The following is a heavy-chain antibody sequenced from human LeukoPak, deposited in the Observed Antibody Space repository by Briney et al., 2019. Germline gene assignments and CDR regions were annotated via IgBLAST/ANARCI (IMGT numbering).Heavy chain of an antibody. V-gene: IGHV1-8*01. Sequence: GASVKVSCKASGYTFTSYDINWVRQATGQGLEWMGWMNPNSGNTGYAQKFQGRVTMTRNTSISTAYMELNSLRAEDTAVYYCASHYYGSGTGLDYWGQGTLVTVSS. CDR2: MNPNSGNT. CDR3: ASHYYGSGTGLDY. CDR1: GYTFTSYD. D-gene: IGHD3-10*01. J-gene: IGHJ4*02.